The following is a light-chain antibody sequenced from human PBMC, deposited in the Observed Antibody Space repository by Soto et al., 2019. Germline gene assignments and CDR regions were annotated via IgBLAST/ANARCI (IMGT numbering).Light chain of an antibody. CDR3: CSYGGVITWV. V-gene: IGLV2-23*01. Sequence: QSALTQPASVSGSPGQSITISCTGTNSDVGTYNLVSWYQQHPGKAPKLIIYEGDKRPSGVSNRFSGSKSGNTASLTISGLQAEDEGDYYCCSYGGVITWVFGGGTKL. CDR2: EGD. CDR1: NSDVGTYNL. J-gene: IGLJ3*02.